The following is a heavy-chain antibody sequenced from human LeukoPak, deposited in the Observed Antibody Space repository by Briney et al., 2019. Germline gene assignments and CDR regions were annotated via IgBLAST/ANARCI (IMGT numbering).Heavy chain of an antibody. D-gene: IGHD2-2*01. CDR1: GFTFSSFG. Sequence: GGTLRLSCAASGFTFSSFGMSWVRQAPGKGLEWVSSIGSSGATTYYADSVNGRFTISRDNSKNTLYLQMNSLRAEDTAVYYCVKLLGYCSSTSCLGVYWGQGTLVTASS. J-gene: IGHJ4*02. CDR3: VKLLGYCSSTSCLGVY. V-gene: IGHV3-23*01. CDR2: IGSSGATT.